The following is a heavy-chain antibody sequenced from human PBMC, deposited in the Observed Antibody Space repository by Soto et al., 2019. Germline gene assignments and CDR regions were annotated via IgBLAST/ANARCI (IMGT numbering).Heavy chain of an antibody. V-gene: IGHV4-38-2*01. CDR3: ARDRSYYGSGSYYTLYGMDV. CDR1: GYSISSGYY. CDR2: LYHIGST. Sequence: PSETLSLTCAVSGYSISSGYYWGWIRQPPGRGLEWIGSLYHIGSTHYNTSLKSRVTISVDTSKNHFSLELSSVTAADTAVYYCARDRSYYGSGSYYTLYGMDVWGQGTTVTVSS. J-gene: IGHJ6*02. D-gene: IGHD3-10*01.